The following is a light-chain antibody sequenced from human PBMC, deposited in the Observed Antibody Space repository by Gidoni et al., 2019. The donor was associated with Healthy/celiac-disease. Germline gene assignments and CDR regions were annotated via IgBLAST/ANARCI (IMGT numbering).Light chain of an antibody. V-gene: IGKV1-5*01. CDR1: QSISSW. CDR2: DAS. J-gene: IGKJ3*01. Sequence: DLQMTQSPSTLSASVGDRVTITCRASQSISSWLAWYQQKPGKAPKLLIYDASSLESGVPSRFSGSGSGTEFTLTISSLQPDDFATYYCQQYNSYPLTFXPXTKVDIK. CDR3: QQYNSYPLT.